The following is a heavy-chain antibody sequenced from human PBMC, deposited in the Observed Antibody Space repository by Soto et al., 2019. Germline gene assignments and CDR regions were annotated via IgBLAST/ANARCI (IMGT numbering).Heavy chain of an antibody. V-gene: IGHV4-61*01. J-gene: IGHJ5*02. CDR3: ARGTPIAVAGTFWFDP. CDR2: IYYSGST. Sequence: PSETLSLTCTVSGGSARSGSYYWSWIRQPTGKGLEWIGYIYYSGSTNYNPSLKSRVTISVDTSKNQFSLKLSSVTAADTAVYYCARGTPIAVAGTFWFDPWGQGTLVTVSS. D-gene: IGHD6-19*01. CDR1: GGSARSGSYY.